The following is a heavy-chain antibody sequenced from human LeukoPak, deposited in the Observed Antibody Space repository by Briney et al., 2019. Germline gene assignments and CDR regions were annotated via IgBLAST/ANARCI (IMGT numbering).Heavy chain of an antibody. J-gene: IGHJ4*02. CDR2: ISSSGSTI. CDR3: AQLVPPFDY. Sequence: GGPLRLSCAASGFTFSRFSMNWVRQAPGKGLEWVSYISSSGSTIYYADSVKGRFTISRDNAKNSLYLQMNSLRAEDTAVYYCAQLVPPFDYWGQGTLVTVSS. D-gene: IGHD6-13*01. V-gene: IGHV3-48*04. CDR1: GFTFSRFS.